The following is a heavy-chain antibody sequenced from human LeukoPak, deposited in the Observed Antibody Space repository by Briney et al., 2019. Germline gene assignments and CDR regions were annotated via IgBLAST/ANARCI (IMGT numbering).Heavy chain of an antibody. Sequence: PGGSLRLSCAASGFTFNKVWMSWVRQAPGKGLEWVGRIKSEADGGTTDYPAPVKGRFTIPRDDSKSTLYLQMNSVKSEDTAVYFCTIDNDGSANWQGYFQHWGQGTLVTVSS. CDR1: GFTFNKVW. D-gene: IGHD4/OR15-4a*01. V-gene: IGHV3-15*01. CDR2: IKSEADGGTT. J-gene: IGHJ1*01. CDR3: TIDNDGSANWQGYFQH.